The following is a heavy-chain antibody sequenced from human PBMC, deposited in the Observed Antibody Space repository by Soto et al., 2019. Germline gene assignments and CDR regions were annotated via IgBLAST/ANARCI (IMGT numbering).Heavy chain of an antibody. CDR3: AIPPTLRGGVYSYGLGAA. V-gene: IGHV5-51*01. CDR1: GYSFTSYW. J-gene: IGHJ5*02. D-gene: IGHD5-18*01. Sequence: EVQLVQSGAEVKKPGESLKISCKGSGYSFTSYWIGWVRQMPGKGLEWMGIIYPGDSDTRYSPSFQGQVTISADKSISTAYPQWSSLKASDTAMYYCAIPPTLRGGVYSYGLGAAWGQGTLVTVSS. CDR2: IYPGDSDT.